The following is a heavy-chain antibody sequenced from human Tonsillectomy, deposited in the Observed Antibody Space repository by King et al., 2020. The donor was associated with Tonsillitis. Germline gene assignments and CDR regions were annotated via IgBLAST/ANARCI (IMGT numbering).Heavy chain of an antibody. D-gene: IGHD5-18*01. J-gene: IGHJ4*02. V-gene: IGHV3-30*18. CDR3: AKSGRSYGFDY. CDR2: ISYDGSNK. CDR1: GFTFSSYG. Sequence: VQLVESGGGVVQPGRSLRLSCAASGFTFSSYGIHWVRQAPGKGLEWVAIISYDGSNKYYADSVKGRFPISRDNSENTLYLQMNSLRTEDTAVYSCAKSGRSYGFDYWGQGTLVTVSS.